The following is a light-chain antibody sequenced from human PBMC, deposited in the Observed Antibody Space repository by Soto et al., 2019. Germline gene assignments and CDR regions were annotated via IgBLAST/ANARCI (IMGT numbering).Light chain of an antibody. CDR2: DAS. V-gene: IGKV1-5*01. CDR1: QTISSW. J-gene: IGKJ2*02. CDR3: QQYITLLGT. Sequence: DIQMTQSPSTLSASVGYRVTITCRASQTISSWLAWYQQKPGKAPKLLIYDASSLQSGVPSRFSGSGSGTEFTLTISSLQPDDFATYYCQQYITLLGTFGQGTKLEIK.